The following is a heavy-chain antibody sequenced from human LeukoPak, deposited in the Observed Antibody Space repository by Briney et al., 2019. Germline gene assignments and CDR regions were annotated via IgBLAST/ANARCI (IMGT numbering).Heavy chain of an antibody. J-gene: IGHJ6*03. CDR1: GGSFSGYY. CDR3: ARLVVPAAIVYMDV. V-gene: IGHV4-34*01. CDR2: INHSGST. D-gene: IGHD2-2*01. Sequence: SETLSLTCAVYGGSFSGYYWSWTRQPPGKGLEWIGEINHSGSTNYNPSLKSRVTISVDTSKNQFSLKLSSVTAADTAVYYCARLVVPAAIVYMDVWGKGTTVTVSS.